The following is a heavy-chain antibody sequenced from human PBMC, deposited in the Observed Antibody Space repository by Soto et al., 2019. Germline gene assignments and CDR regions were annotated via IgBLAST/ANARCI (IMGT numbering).Heavy chain of an antibody. CDR2: IYYSGST. CDR1: GGSISSYY. Sequence: PSETLSLTCTVSGGSISSYYWSWIRQPPGKGLEWIGYIYYSGSTNYNPSLKSRVTISVDTSKNQFSLKLSSVTAADTAVYYCARDRRSSAYNWFDPWGQGTLVTVSS. CDR3: ARDRRSSAYNWFDP. J-gene: IGHJ5*02. V-gene: IGHV4-59*01. D-gene: IGHD6-13*01.